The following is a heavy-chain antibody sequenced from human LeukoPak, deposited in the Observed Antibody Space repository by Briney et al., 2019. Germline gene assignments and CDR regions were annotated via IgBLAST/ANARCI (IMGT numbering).Heavy chain of an antibody. J-gene: IGHJ4*02. D-gene: IGHD3-16*01. Sequence: SVKVSCKASGGTFSSYAISWVRQAPGQGLEWMGGIIPIFGTANYAQKFQGRVTITTDESTSTAYMELSSLRSEDTAVYYCARGFVDRGGNYFDYWGQGTLVTVSS. CDR1: GGTFSSYA. V-gene: IGHV1-69*05. CDR2: IIPIFGTA. CDR3: ARGFVDRGGNYFDY.